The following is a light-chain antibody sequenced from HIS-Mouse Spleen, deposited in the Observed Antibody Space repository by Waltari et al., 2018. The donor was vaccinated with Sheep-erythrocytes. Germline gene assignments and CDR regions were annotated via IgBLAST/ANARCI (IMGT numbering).Light chain of an antibody. J-gene: IGKJ4*01. Sequence: EIVMTQSPATLSVSPGERATLSCRASQSVSSNFAWYQQKPGQAPRLLIYGASTRATGIPARFSGSGSGTEFTLTISSLQPEDFATYYCQQSYSTPPLTFGGGTK. CDR1: QSVSSN. CDR2: GAS. CDR3: QQSYSTPPLT. V-gene: IGKV3-15*01.